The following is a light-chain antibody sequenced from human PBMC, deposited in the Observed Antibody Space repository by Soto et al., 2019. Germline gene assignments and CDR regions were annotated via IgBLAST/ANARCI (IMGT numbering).Light chain of an antibody. CDR1: SSDVGSYDY. Sequence: QSVLTQPASVSGSPGQSIIISCTGTSSDVGSYDYVSWYQQHPGKVPKLLIHEVSYRPSGVSNRFSGSKSGNTASLTISGLPAEDEAEYYCSSYTSSSSFVLGTGTKVTVL. J-gene: IGLJ1*01. CDR3: SSYTSSSSFV. V-gene: IGLV2-14*01. CDR2: EVS.